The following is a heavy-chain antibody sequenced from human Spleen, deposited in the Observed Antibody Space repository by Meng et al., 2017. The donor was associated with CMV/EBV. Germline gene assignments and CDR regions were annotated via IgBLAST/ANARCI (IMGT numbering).Heavy chain of an antibody. Sequence: GGSLRLSCAASGFTFSRYGMHWVRQAPGKGLEWVSSVSSGSTYIYYADSMKGRFTISRDNAKNSLYLQMNSLRAEDTAMYYCARDDHVGGHDYWGQGTLVTVTS. D-gene: IGHD1-26*01. CDR3: ARDDHVGGHDY. CDR1: GFTFSRYG. CDR2: VSSGSTYI. J-gene: IGHJ4*02. V-gene: IGHV3-21*01.